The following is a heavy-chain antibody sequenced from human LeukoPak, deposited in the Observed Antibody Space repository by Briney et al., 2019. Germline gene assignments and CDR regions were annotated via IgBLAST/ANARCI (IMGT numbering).Heavy chain of an antibody. CDR1: GVTFSAYG. D-gene: IGHD1-1*01. CDR2: AWYDGSKG. V-gene: IGHV3-33*01. Sequence: GGSLRLSCAASGVTFSAYGMHWVRQAPGKGLEWVAAAWYDGSKGYYADSVEGRFTISRDNSKDTLDLQMNSLRAEDTAVYYCARVREQLEWYFYYWGQGTLVTVSS. J-gene: IGHJ4*02. CDR3: ARVREQLEWYFYY.